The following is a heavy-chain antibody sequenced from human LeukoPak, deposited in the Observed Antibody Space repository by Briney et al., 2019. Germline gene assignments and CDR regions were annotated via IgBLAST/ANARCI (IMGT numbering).Heavy chain of an antibody. CDR2: IKGDGSST. CDR1: GFTFSNYW. J-gene: IGHJ4*02. Sequence: GGSLRLSCAASGFTFSNYWMHWVRQTPGEGLVCVSLIKGDGSSTTYADSVKGRFTISRDNAKNSLYLQMSSLRAEDTAVYFCARDYYDDSGYFQSAYWGQGTLVTVSS. D-gene: IGHD3-22*01. V-gene: IGHV3-74*01. CDR3: ARDYYDDSGYFQSAY.